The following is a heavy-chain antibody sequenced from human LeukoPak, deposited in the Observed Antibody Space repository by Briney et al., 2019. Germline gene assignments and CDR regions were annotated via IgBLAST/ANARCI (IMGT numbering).Heavy chain of an antibody. CDR3: ATEPSRSYSFDHLDF. J-gene: IGHJ4*02. CDR1: VGTFTNYA. Sequence: GASVTVSFTTSVGTFTNYAISWVRQAPGQGLEWMGRVVPMFGIRNYPQTFRGRVNITADKATNTVYMELRSLRAEDTAIYYCATEPSRSYSFDHLDFWGLGTPVTVSS. CDR2: VVPMFGIR. D-gene: IGHD5-12*01. V-gene: IGHV1-69*04.